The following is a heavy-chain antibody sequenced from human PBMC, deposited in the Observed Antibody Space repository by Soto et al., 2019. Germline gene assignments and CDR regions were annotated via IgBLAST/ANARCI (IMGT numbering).Heavy chain of an antibody. Sequence: QVQLQESGPGLVRPSQTLSLSCTVSGGSISNSDNHWSWIRQHPGEGLEWIGYIYYSGGTYYSPSLKGRNTRSIDASKTQFSRKLSSVTAADTAVYYWAKGVRGVPNWFDPWGQGTLVTVSS. J-gene: IGHJ5*02. V-gene: IGHV4-31*03. CDR1: GGSISNSDNH. CDR2: IYYSGGT. D-gene: IGHD3-10*01. CDR3: AKGVRGVPNWFDP.